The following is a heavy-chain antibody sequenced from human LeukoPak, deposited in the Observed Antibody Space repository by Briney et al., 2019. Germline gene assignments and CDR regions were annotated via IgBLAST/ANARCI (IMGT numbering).Heavy chain of an antibody. J-gene: IGHJ5*02. D-gene: IGHD2-2*02. CDR3: ARGPERHGLVVVPAAIEA. CDR1: GGTFSSYA. V-gene: IGHV1-69*04. CDR2: IIPTLGIA. Sequence: HRASVKVSCKASGGTFSSYAISWVRQAPGQGLEWMGRIIPTLGIANYAQKFQGRVTITADKSTSTAYMELSSLRSEDTAVYYCARGPERHGLVVVPAAIEAWGQGTLVTVSS.